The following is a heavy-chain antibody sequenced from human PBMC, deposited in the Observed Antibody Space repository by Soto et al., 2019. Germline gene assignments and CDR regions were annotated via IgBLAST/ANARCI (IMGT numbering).Heavy chain of an antibody. V-gene: IGHV3-48*04. CDR1: GFTFSSYS. J-gene: IGHJ6*02. Sequence: PGGSLRLSCAASGFTFSSYSMNWVRQAPGKGLEWVSYISSSGSTIYYADPVKGRFTISRDNAKNSLYLQMNSLRAEDTAVYYCARESTTLRYWYGMDVWGQGTTVTVSS. D-gene: IGHD2-8*02. CDR2: ISSSGSTI. CDR3: ARESTTLRYWYGMDV.